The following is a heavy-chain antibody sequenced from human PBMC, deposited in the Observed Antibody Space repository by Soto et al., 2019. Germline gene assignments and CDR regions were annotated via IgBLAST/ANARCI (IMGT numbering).Heavy chain of an antibody. J-gene: IGHJ3*02. CDR3: ARGQRGGPDHYDAFDN. CDR1: GGTFSSYA. CDR2: IIPTFGTA. Sequence: QVQLGQSGAEVKKPGSSVKVSCKASGGTFSSYAISWVRQAPGQGLEWLGGIIPTFGTANYAQKFQGRVTITADESTSTAYMEVSSLRSEDTAVYYCARGQRGGPDHYDAFDNWGQGTMVTVSS. V-gene: IGHV1-69*01. D-gene: IGHD2-15*01.